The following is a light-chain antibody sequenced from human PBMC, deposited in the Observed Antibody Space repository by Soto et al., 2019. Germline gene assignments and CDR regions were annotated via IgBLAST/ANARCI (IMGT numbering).Light chain of an antibody. V-gene: IGKV1-9*01. Sequence: DIQLTQSPSFLSASVGDRVTITCRASQGIRSYLAWYQQKPGKAPNLLIYAASTLQSGVPSRFSGSGSGTEFTLTISSLQPEDFATYYCQQPNSYPLTFGGGTKVEIK. CDR1: QGIRSY. CDR3: QQPNSYPLT. CDR2: AAS. J-gene: IGKJ4*01.